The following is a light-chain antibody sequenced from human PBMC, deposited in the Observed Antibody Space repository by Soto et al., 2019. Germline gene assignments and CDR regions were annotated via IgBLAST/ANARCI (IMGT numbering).Light chain of an antibody. CDR2: GAC. Sequence: EIVLTQSPGTLSLSPGERATLSCRASQSVSSSYLAWYQQKPGQAPRLLIYGACSRATGIPDRFSGSGSGTDFTLTISRLEPEDFAVYYCQQYGSSLFTFGPGTKVDI. V-gene: IGKV3-20*01. CDR1: QSVSSSY. J-gene: IGKJ3*01. CDR3: QQYGSSLFT.